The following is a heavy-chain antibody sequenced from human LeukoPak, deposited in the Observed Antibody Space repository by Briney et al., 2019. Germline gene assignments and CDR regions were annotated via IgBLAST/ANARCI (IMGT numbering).Heavy chain of an antibody. D-gene: IGHD3-10*01. V-gene: IGHV1-18*04. CDR3: ARLPWRGADDAFDI. CDR1: GYTFTGYY. J-gene: IGHJ3*02. CDR2: ISAYNGNT. Sequence: ASVKVSCKASGYTFTGYYMHWVRQAPGQGLEWMGWISAYNGNTNYAQKLQGRVTMTTDTSTSTAYMELRSLRSDDTAVYYCARLPWRGADDAFDIWGQGTMVTVSS.